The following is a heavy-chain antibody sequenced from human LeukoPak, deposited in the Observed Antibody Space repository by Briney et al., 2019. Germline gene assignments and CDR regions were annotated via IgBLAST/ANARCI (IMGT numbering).Heavy chain of an antibody. CDR3: SRASGYGLDV. J-gene: IGHJ6*02. Sequence: SETLSLTCTVSVGSFRNFYGNWLRQPPGKGRGRIGYMAYSGSTNSNPSVKSRVTMSSDRAKKQFSLKLNSVTAADTAVYYCSRASGYGLDVWGQGTTVTVSS. CDR2: MAYSGST. D-gene: IGHD7-27*01. V-gene: IGHV4-59*01. CDR1: VGSFRNFY.